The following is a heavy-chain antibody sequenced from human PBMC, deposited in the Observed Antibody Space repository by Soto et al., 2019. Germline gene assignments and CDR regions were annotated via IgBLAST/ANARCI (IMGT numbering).Heavy chain of an antibody. CDR1: GFTFNNYA. V-gene: IGHV3-23*01. CDR2: ITDSGDDK. J-gene: IGHJ5*02. Sequence: GGSLRLSCAASGFTFNNYAMGWVRQAPGKGLEWVSAITDSGDDKFYIDSVKGRFNISRDNSKSTLYLHMNSLRAEDTAIYFCARIDHGFTMVRGHNWFDPWGQGTLVTVSS. D-gene: IGHD3-10*01. CDR3: ARIDHGFTMVRGHNWFDP.